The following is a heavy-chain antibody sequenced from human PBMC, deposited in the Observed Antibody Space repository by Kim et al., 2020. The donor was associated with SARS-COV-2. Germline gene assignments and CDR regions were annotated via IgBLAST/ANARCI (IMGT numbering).Heavy chain of an antibody. Sequence: GGSLRLSCAASGFTFSSYWMSWVRQAPGKGLEWVANIKQDGSEKYYVDSVKGRFTISRDNAKNSLYLQMNSLRAEDTAVYYCARTSGYDFWSGYGDYFDYWGQGTLVTVSS. CDR1: GFTFSSYW. D-gene: IGHD3-3*01. V-gene: IGHV3-7*01. CDR3: ARTSGYDFWSGYGDYFDY. CDR2: IKQDGSEK. J-gene: IGHJ4*02.